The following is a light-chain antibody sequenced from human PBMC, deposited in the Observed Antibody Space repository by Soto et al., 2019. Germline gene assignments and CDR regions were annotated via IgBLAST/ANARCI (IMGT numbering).Light chain of an antibody. V-gene: IGKV3-20*01. J-gene: IGKJ1*01. CDR3: HLLGR. CDR2: GAS. Sequence: IVVTMSPGAVSLSPEERATLSCRARQSVSGSNLAWYQQKPGQAPRLLIYGASSRATGIPDRSSGSGSGTDVTLADPEHCPDDCRMDSAHLLGRFGQGTKVDIK. CDR1: QSVSGSN.